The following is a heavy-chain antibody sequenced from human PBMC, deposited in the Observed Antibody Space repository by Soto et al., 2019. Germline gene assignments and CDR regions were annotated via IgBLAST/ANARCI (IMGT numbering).Heavy chain of an antibody. CDR3: ARSLSGHFAY. D-gene: IGHD1-1*01. Sequence: GGSLRLSCRASGFTFSDYYMSWIREVPGKGLEWISYISGSSSHINSADSLKGRFTISRDNPNNSLFLQMDSLRVEDTAIYYCARSLSGHFAYWSQGTLVTVSS. V-gene: IGHV3-11*03. CDR2: ISGSSSHI. J-gene: IGHJ4*02. CDR1: GFTFSDYY.